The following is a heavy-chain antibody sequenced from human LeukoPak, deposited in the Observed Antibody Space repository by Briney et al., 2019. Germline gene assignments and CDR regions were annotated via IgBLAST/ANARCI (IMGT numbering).Heavy chain of an antibody. CDR1: RFTFSNYW. J-gene: IGHJ5*02. CDR3: IRDFRSADL. CDR2: IYVDGRTT. V-gene: IGHV3-74*01. Sequence: PGWSLRLSCVASRFTFSNYWMHWVRQPPGKGLVWVSRIYVDGRTTNYADSVKGRFTISRDNAKNTVYLEMNSLSVEDTATYYCIRDFRSADLWGQGTLVTVTS.